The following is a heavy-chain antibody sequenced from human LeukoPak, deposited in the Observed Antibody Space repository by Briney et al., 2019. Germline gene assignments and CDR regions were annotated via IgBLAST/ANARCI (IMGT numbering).Heavy chain of an antibody. CDR1: GGSFSGYY. V-gene: IGHV4-34*01. Sequence: SETLSLTCAVYGGSFSGYYWSWIRQPPGKGLEWIGEINHSRSTNYNPSLKSRVTISVDTSKNQFSLKLSSVTAADTAVYYCARVPRGDGWFDPWGQGTLVTVSS. CDR2: INHSRST. J-gene: IGHJ5*02. D-gene: IGHD3-10*01. CDR3: ARVPRGDGWFDP.